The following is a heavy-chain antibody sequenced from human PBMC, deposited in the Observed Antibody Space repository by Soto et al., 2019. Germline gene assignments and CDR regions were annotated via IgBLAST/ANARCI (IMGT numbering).Heavy chain of an antibody. Sequence: SVKVSCKASGGTFSSYAISWVRQAPGQGLEWMGGIIPIFGTANYAQKFQGRVTITADESTSTAYMELSSLRSEDTAVYYCARDANVDTAMVTDSYFDYWGQGTLVTVSS. CDR2: IIPIFGTA. V-gene: IGHV1-69*13. D-gene: IGHD5-18*01. J-gene: IGHJ4*02. CDR1: GGTFSSYA. CDR3: ARDANVDTAMVTDSYFDY.